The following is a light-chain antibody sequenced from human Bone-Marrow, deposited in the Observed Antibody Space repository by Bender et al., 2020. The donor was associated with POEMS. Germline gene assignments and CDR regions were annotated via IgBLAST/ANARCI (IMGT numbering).Light chain of an antibody. J-gene: IGLJ3*02. Sequence: SYVLTQPPSVSVATGQTAKITCGGDNIGDLSVHWYQQKPGQAPVLVVYGDSDRPSGIPARLSGSNSGNTATLTISRVEAGDEADYYCQVWDSPTDPPWVFGGGTKLTVL. CDR1: NIGDLS. CDR3: QVWDSPTDPPWV. V-gene: IGLV3-21*02. CDR2: GDS.